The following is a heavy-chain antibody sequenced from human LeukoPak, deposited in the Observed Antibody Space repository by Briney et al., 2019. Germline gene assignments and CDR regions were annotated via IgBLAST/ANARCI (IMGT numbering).Heavy chain of an antibody. CDR2: IYYSGST. CDR1: GGSISSYY. CDR3: ARHFGGSYPEYFQH. V-gene: IGHV4-59*08. J-gene: IGHJ1*01. D-gene: IGHD1-26*01. Sequence: SETLSLTCTVSGGSISSYYWSWIRQPPGKGLEWIGYIYYSGSTNYNPSLKSRVTISVDTSKNQFSLKLSSVTAADMAVYYCARHFGGSYPEYFQHWGQGTLVTVSS.